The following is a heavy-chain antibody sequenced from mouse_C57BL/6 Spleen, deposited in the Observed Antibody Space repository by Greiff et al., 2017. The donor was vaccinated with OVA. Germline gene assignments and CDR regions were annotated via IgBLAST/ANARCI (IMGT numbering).Heavy chain of an antibody. CDR3: AKGVYGSSFDY. V-gene: IGHV5-17*01. CDR1: GFTFSDYG. Sequence: EVQRVESGGGLVKPGGSLKLSCAASGFTFSDYGMHWVRQAPEKGLEWVAYISSGSSTIYYADTVKGRFTISRDNAKNTLFLQMTRLRCEDTAMYYCAKGVYGSSFDYWGQSTTLTVSS. CDR2: ISSGSSTI. D-gene: IGHD1-1*01. J-gene: IGHJ2*01.